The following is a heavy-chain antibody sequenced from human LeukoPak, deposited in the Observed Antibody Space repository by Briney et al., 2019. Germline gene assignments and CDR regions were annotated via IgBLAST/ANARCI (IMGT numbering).Heavy chain of an antibody. CDR1: GYTFSGYY. D-gene: IGHD3-9*01. J-gene: IGHJ4*02. Sequence: ASVKVPCKASGYTFSGYYMHWVRLAPGQGLEWMGWINPKSGGTNEAQKFHDRVTMTRDTSIRTAYMEVSRLRSDDTAVYYCARSPDILTGENFDYWGQGTLVTVSS. V-gene: IGHV1-2*02. CDR3: ARSPDILTGENFDY. CDR2: INPKSGGT.